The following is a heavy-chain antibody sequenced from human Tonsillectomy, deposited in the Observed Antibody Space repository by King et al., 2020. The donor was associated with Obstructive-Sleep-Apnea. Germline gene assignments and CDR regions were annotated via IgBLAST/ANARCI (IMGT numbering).Heavy chain of an antibody. D-gene: IGHD3-10*01. CDR3: ASLSAGGSGSSPFDY. V-gene: IGHV3-64*07. CDR1: GFTFSTYA. CDR2: ITSNGGST. Sequence: VQLVESVGGLVQPGGSLRRSWAASGFTFSTYAMHWVRQAPGKGMDYVSAITSNGGSTHYADSVKGRFTISRDNSKNTLYLQMGSLRTEDMAVYYCASLSAGGSGSSPFDYWGQGTLVTVSS. J-gene: IGHJ4*02.